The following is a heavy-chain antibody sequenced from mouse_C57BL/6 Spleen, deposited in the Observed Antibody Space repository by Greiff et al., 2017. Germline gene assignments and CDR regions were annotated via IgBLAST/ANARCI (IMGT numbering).Heavy chain of an antibody. Sequence: EVQLQLSGPELVKPGASVKIPCKASGYTFTDYNLDWVKQSHGKSLEWIGDINPNNGGTIYNQKFKGKATLTVDKSSSTAYMELRSLTSEDTAVYYCARGPRITTVVAFYAMDYWGQGTSVTVSS. D-gene: IGHD1-1*01. CDR3: ARGPRITTVVAFYAMDY. V-gene: IGHV1-18*01. J-gene: IGHJ4*01. CDR2: INPNNGGT. CDR1: GYTFTDYN.